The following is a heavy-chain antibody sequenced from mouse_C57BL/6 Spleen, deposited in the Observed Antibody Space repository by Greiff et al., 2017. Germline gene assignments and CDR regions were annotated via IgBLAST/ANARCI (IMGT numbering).Heavy chain of an antibody. D-gene: IGHD2-5*01. J-gene: IGHJ3*01. CDR2: ISDGGSYP. Sequence: EVKVVESGGGLVKPGGSLKLSCAASGFTFSSSAMSWVRQTPERRLEWVATISDGGSYPYYPDNVKGRFTISRDNAKNNLYLQMSHLKSEDTAMYYCARGSYYSNTWFAYWGQGTLVTVSA. V-gene: IGHV5-4*03. CDR1: GFTFSSSA. CDR3: ARGSYYSNTWFAY.